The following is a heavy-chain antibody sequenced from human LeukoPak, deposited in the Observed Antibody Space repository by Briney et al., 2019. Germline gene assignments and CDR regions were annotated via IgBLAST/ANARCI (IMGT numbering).Heavy chain of an antibody. J-gene: IGHJ2*01. CDR1: GGSISSDY. D-gene: IGHD6-13*01. Sequence: SETLSLTCTVSGGSISSDYWSWTRQPPGKGLEWIGYIYYSGSTNYNPSLKSRVTISVDTSKNQFSLKLSSVTAADTAVYYCARALVEQGIGGGPTTGDGAWHFDLWAVAPWSLSPQ. CDR3: ARALVEQGIGGGPTTGDGAWHFDL. V-gene: IGHV4-59*01. CDR2: IYYSGST.